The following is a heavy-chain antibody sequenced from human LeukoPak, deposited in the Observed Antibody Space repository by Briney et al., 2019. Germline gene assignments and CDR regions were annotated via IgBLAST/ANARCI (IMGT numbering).Heavy chain of an antibody. CDR3: ARDRASTHSGYDYSNWFDP. V-gene: IGHV3-21*01. CDR1: GFTFSSYS. J-gene: IGHJ5*02. D-gene: IGHD5-12*01. CDR2: IRSSSSYI. Sequence: GGSLRLSCAASGFTFSSYSMDWVRHAPRKGLEWVSSIRSSSSYIYYADSVKGRFTISRDNAKNSLYLQMNSLRAEDTSVYYCARDRASTHSGYDYSNWFDPWGQGTLVTVSS.